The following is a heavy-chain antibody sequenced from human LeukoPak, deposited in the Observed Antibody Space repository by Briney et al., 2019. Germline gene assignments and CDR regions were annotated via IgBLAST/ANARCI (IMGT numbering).Heavy chain of an antibody. CDR3: ARDGQGLLWFGEFDNWFDP. D-gene: IGHD3-10*01. V-gene: IGHV1-2*04. CDR1: GYTFTGYY. Sequence: ASVKVSCKASGYTFTGYYMHWVRQAPGQGLEWMGWINPNSGGTNYAQKFQGWVTMTRDTSISTAYMELSRLRSDDTAVYYCARDGQGLLWFGEFDNWFDPWGQGTLVTVSS. J-gene: IGHJ5*02. CDR2: INPNSGGT.